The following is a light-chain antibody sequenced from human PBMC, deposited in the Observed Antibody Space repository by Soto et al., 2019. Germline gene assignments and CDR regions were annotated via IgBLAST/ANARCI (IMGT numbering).Light chain of an antibody. CDR1: QSVSSSY. V-gene: IGKV3-20*01. Sequence: EIVLTQSPGTLSLSPGERATLSCRASQSVSSSYLAWYQQKPGQAPRLLIYGASSRATGIPDRFSGSGSGTDVTLTISRLEPEDFAVYYCQQYGSSPEGTFGQGTKVEIK. CDR2: GAS. CDR3: QQYGSSPEGT. J-gene: IGKJ1*01.